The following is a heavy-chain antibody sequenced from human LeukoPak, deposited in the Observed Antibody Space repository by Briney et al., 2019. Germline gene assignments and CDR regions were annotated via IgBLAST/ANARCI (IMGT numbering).Heavy chain of an antibody. J-gene: IGHJ3*02. CDR1: GGSISSYY. CDR3: ARGLLGVDI. Sequence: SETLSLTCTVSGGSISSYYWSWIRQPPGKGLEWIGYIFYSGSTNYNPSLKSRVTISVDTSKNQFSLKLSSVTAADTAMYYCARGLLGVDIWGQGTMVTVSS. V-gene: IGHV4-59*01. D-gene: IGHD3-16*01. CDR2: IFYSGST.